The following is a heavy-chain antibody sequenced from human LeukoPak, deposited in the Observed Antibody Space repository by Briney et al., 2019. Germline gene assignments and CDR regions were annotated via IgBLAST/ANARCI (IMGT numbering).Heavy chain of an antibody. V-gene: IGHV4-39*07. Sequence: PSETLSLTCTVSGGSISSGGYYWSWIRQTPGKGLEWIGEINQSGNTNYNPSLKSRVTISVDTSKNQFSLKLNSVTAADTAVYYCARLYPRRHSWGQGTLVTVSS. CDR1: GGSISSGGYY. CDR3: ARLYPRRHS. CDR2: INQSGNT. J-gene: IGHJ4*02.